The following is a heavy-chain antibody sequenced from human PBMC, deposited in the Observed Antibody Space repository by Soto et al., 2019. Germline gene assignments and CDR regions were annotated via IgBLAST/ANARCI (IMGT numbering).Heavy chain of an antibody. CDR2: IYYSGST. CDR3: ARHRRGYSYGEFDY. V-gene: IGHV4-39*01. J-gene: IGHJ4*02. Sequence: PSETLSLTCTVSGGSISSSSYYWGWLRQPPGKGLEWIGSIYYSGSTYYNPSLKSRVTISVDTSKNQFSLKLSSVTAADTAVYYCARHRRGYSYGEFDYWCQGTLVTVST. CDR1: GGSISSSSYY. D-gene: IGHD5-18*01.